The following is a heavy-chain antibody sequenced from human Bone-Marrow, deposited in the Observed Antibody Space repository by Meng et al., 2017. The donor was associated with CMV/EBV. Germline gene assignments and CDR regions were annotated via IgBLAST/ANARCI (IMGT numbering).Heavy chain of an antibody. D-gene: IGHD3-3*01. Sequence: GESLKISCAASGFTFSSYGMHWVRQAPGKGLEWVANIKEDGREKYYVDSVKGRFSISRDNAKNSLYLQMNSLTAEDTAVYFCARMGLLEWLLPYYLDYWGQGTLVTVSS. J-gene: IGHJ4*02. CDR3: ARMGLLEWLLPYYLDY. CDR1: GFTFSSYG. V-gene: IGHV3-7*01. CDR2: IKEDGREK.